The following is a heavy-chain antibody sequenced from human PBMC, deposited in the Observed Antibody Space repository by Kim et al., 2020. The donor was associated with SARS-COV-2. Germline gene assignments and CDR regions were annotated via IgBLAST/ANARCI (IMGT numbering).Heavy chain of an antibody. D-gene: IGHD3-9*01. J-gene: IGHJ4*02. V-gene: IGHV4-34*01. Sequence: SETLSLTCAVYGGSFSSYYWSWIRQPPGKGLEWIGEINHSGNTNYNPSLKSRVTLSIDTPNNQFFLKVTSVTAADTAVYYCARNDILTGYPPDYWGQGTL. CDR1: GGSFSSYY. CDR3: ARNDILTGYPPDY. CDR2: INHSGNT.